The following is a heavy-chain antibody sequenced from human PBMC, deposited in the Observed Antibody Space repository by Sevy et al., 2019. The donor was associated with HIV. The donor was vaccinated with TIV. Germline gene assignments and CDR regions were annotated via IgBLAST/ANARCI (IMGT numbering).Heavy chain of an antibody. CDR3: ARSDCSGGSCYPAEYFQH. Sequence: GGSLRLSCAASGFTVSSNYMSWVRQAPGKGLEWVSVIYRGGSTYYADSVKGRFTISRDNSKNTLYLQMNSLRAEDTAVYYCARSDCSGGSCYPAEYFQHWGQGTLVTVSS. J-gene: IGHJ1*01. V-gene: IGHV3-53*01. D-gene: IGHD2-15*01. CDR1: GFTVSSNY. CDR2: IYRGGST.